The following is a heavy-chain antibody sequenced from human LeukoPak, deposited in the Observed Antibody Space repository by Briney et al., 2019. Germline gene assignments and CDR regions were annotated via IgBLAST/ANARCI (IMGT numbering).Heavy chain of an antibody. V-gene: IGHV4-31*03. CDR1: GGSISSGGYY. CDR2: IYYSGST. CDR3: ARGVLRYFDWLLNDAFDI. J-gene: IGHJ3*02. D-gene: IGHD3-9*01. Sequence: SETLSLTCTVSGGSISSGGYYRSWIRQHPGKGLEWIGYIYYSGSTYYNPSLKSRVTISVDTSKNQFSLKLSSVTAADTAVYYCARGVLRYFDWLLNDAFDIWGQGTMVTVSS.